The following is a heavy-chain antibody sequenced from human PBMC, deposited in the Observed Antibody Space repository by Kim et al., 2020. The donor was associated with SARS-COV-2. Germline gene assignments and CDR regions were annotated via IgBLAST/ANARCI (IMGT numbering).Heavy chain of an antibody. V-gene: IGHV3-23*01. CDR2: ISADGTGT. J-gene: IGHJ4*01. Sequence: ISADGTGTHYAGAVKGRFTVSRDNSKNTLFLQMNGLRVDDTATYYCDASDFWGHGTLVTVSS. CDR3: DASDF.